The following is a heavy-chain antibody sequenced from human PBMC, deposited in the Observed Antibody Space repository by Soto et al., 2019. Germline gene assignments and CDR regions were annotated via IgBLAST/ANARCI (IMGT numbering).Heavy chain of an antibody. D-gene: IGHD6-19*01. CDR2: IIPILGIA. J-gene: IGHJ3*02. CDR1: GGTFSSYT. CDR3: ARGRPIAVAGTEAFDI. V-gene: IGHV1-69*02. Sequence: ASVKVSCKASGGTFSSYTISWVRQAPGQGLEWMGRIIPILGIANYAQKFQGRVTITADKSTSTAYMELSSLRSEDTAVYYCARGRPIAVAGTEAFDIWGQGTMVTVSS.